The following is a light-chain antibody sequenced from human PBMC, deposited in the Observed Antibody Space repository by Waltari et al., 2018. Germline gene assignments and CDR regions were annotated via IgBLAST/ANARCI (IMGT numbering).Light chain of an antibody. CDR2: EGT. CDR1: TFDAGGYNI. J-gene: IGLJ2*01. CDR3: SSYARSDNSVL. V-gene: IGLV2-23*01. Sequence: QSALTQPASASGSPGQSNTTACTGSTFDAGGYNIFSWYRQFPNKAPQHIIYEGTRRPSGVSSRFSASKSGNTASLTISGLQAEDEALYFCSSYARSDNSVLFGGGTQLSVL.